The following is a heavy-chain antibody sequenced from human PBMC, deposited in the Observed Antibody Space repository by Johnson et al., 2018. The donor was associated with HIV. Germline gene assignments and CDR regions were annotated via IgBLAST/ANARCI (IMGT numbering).Heavy chain of an antibody. V-gene: IGHV3-11*04. CDR2: ISSSGSTI. CDR1: GFTVRSNY. CDR3: ARVGDGSGYYFDAFDI. D-gene: IGHD3-22*01. Sequence: QVQLVESGGGVVQPGRSLRLSCAASGFTVRSNYMSWVRQAPGKGLEWVSYISSSGSTIYYANSVKGRFTISRDNAKNSLYLQMNILRAEDTAVYYCARVGDGSGYYFDAFDIWGQGTMVTVSS. J-gene: IGHJ3*02.